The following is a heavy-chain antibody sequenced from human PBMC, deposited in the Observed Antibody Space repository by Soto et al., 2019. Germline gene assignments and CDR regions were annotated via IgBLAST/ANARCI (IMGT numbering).Heavy chain of an antibody. Sequence: GGSLRLSCAASGFTVSNNYMSWVRQAPGKGLEWVSVISGGGNTYYADSVKGRFTISRDNSKNTVYLQMNSLRVEDTAVYYCARDQGGVGYNYYYAMDVWGQGTTVTVSS. D-gene: IGHD3-16*01. V-gene: IGHV3-53*01. J-gene: IGHJ6*02. CDR3: ARDQGGVGYNYYYAMDV. CDR2: ISGGGNT. CDR1: GFTVSNNY.